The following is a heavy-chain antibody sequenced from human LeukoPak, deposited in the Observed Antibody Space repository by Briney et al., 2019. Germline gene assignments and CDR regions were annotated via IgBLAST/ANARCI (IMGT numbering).Heavy chain of an antibody. J-gene: IGHJ4*02. V-gene: IGHV4-59*01. Sequence: PSETLSLTCSVPGGFISSYYWNWIRQPPGKGLEWIGYIYYNGITNYNPSLKSRVTISIDTSKNQFSVRLSSVTAADTAVYYCAKGRAGRSGWYFDYWGQGTLVTVSS. CDR2: IYYNGIT. CDR3: AKGRAGRSGWYFDY. CDR1: GGFISSYY. D-gene: IGHD6-19*01.